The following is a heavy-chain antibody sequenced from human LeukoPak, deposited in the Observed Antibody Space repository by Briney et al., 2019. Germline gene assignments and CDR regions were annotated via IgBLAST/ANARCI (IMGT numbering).Heavy chain of an antibody. J-gene: IGHJ4*02. CDR3: ARDRSTVTTWVDY. D-gene: IGHD4-17*01. Sequence: GGSLRLSCAASGITFSSYGMTWVRQAPRKGLDGVSYISSSGSTIYYTDSVKARFTISRDNAKNSLYLQMNSLRAEDTAVYYCARDRSTVTTWVDYWGQGTLVTVSS. CDR1: GITFSSYG. V-gene: IGHV3-48*03. CDR2: ISSSGSTI.